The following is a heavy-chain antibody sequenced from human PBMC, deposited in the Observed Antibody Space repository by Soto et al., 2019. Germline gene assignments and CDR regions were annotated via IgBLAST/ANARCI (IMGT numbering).Heavy chain of an antibody. J-gene: IGHJ4*02. CDR2: VKDGGHT. Sequence: QVQLQQWGAGLLKPSETLSLNCAVTGGSLSGYYWSWIRQPPGKGLEWIGEVKDGGHTNYSPSLTGRVTISSDTSNTQCSLRLNSVTAADTGVYYCARGQEGVVATHWDQGSLVTVYS. V-gene: IGHV4-34*01. D-gene: IGHD5-12*01. CDR1: GGSLSGYY. CDR3: ARGQEGVVATH.